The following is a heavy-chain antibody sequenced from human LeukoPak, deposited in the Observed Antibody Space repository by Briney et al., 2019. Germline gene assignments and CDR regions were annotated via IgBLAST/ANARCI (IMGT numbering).Heavy chain of an antibody. D-gene: IGHD3-3*01. CDR2: IKQDGGEQ. Sequence: PGGSLRLSCAASGFTFSSYWMSWVRQAPGKGLGWVANIKQDGGEQSYVDSVKGRFTISRNNAKHSLFLQMNRLRAEDTAVYYCASVWWSGYFRFDYWGQGTLVTVYS. J-gene: IGHJ4*02. CDR1: GFTFSSYW. V-gene: IGHV3-7*01. CDR3: ASVWWSGYFRFDY.